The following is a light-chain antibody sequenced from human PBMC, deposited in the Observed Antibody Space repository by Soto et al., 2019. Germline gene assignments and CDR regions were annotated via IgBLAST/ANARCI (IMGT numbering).Light chain of an antibody. J-gene: IGLJ3*02. CDR3: TAWDASLHVWL. V-gene: IGLV1-44*01. Sequence: QSVLTQPPSLSGTPGQTVTISCIGSRSNIGSAIVHWYQQVPGTAPTHLIYMNSQRPSGVPDRFSGSKSGTSASLAISGLHEQDEADYYGTAWDASLHVWLFGGGTQLTV. CDR1: RSNIGSAI. CDR2: MNS.